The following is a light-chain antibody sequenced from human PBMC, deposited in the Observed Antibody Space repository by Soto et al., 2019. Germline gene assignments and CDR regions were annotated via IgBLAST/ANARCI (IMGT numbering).Light chain of an antibody. J-gene: IGKJ3*01. CDR1: QSISSY. CDR2: AAS. CDR3: QQSYSTPL. V-gene: IGKV1-39*01. Sequence: DIQMTQSPSSLFASVGDRVTITCRASQSISSYLNWYQQKPGKAPKLLIYAASTLQSGVPSRFSGSGSGTDFTLTISSLQPEDFATYDCQQSYSTPLFGPGTKVDIK.